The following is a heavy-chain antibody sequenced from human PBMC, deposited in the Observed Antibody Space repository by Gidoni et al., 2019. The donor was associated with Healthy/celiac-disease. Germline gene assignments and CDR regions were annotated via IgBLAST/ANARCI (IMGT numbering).Heavy chain of an antibody. CDR3: AGVAPPRYGDYVCPKCYYYGMDV. CDR1: GGTFSSYA. Sequence: QVQLVQSGAEVKKPGSSVKVSCKASGGTFSSYAISWVRQAPGQGLEWMEGIIPIFGTANYAQKFQGGVTITADKSTGTAYMELSGLRPEATAVYYGAGVAPPRYGDYVCPKCYYYGMDVWGQGTTVTVSS. D-gene: IGHD4-17*01. J-gene: IGHJ6*02. V-gene: IGHV1-69*06. CDR2: IIPIFGTA.